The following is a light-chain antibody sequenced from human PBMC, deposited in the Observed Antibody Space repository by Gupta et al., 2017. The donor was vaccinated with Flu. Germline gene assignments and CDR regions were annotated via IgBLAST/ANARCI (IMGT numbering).Light chain of an antibody. CDR3: QHYNNWPPWT. Sequence: ATLSVSPGERATLSCRASQSVSSNLAWYQQKPGQAPRLLIYGASIRATGIPARFSGSGSGTEFTLTISSRQSEDFAVYYCQHYNNWPPWTFGQGTKVEIK. J-gene: IGKJ1*01. V-gene: IGKV3-15*01. CDR1: QSVSSN. CDR2: GAS.